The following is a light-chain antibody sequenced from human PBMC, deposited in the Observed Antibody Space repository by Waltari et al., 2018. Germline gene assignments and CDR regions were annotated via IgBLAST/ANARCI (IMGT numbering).Light chain of an antibody. Sequence: QLMLTQSPSASASLGASVKLTCTLSSGHSSYAIAWTQQQPEKGPRYLMKVNSDGSHIKGDGIPDRFSGSSSGAERYLTISSLQSEDEADYYCQTGGFGIWVFGGGTKLTVL. CDR3: QTGGFGIWV. CDR1: SGHSSYA. CDR2: VNSDGSH. J-gene: IGLJ3*02. V-gene: IGLV4-69*01.